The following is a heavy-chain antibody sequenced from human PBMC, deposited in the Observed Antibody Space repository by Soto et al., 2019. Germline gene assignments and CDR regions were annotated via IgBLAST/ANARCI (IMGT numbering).Heavy chain of an antibody. Sequence: PGGSLRLSCAASGFSFSNNGMHWVRQAPGKGLEWVAIISYDGSKKFYADSVKGRFTISRDNSKNILYLQMDSLRVEDTAVYYCAKDRVESGLGEIDYWGQGTLVTVSS. D-gene: IGHD3-16*01. J-gene: IGHJ4*02. CDR2: ISYDGSKK. V-gene: IGHV3-30*18. CDR3: AKDRVESGLGEIDY. CDR1: GFSFSNNG.